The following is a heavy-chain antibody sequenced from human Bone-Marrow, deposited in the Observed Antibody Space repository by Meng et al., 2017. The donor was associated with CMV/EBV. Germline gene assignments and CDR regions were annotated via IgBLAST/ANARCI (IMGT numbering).Heavy chain of an antibody. D-gene: IGHD3-3*01. CDR3: ARGRYDFWSGPFHNWFDP. J-gene: IGHJ5*02. V-gene: IGHV4-59*01. CDR1: GGSISSYY. Sequence: GSLRLSCTVSGGSISSYYWSWIRQPPGKGLEWIGYIYYSGGTNYNPSLKSRVTISVDTSKNQFSLKLSSVTAADTAVYYCARGRYDFWSGPFHNWFDPWGQGTLVTVSS. CDR2: IYYSGGT.